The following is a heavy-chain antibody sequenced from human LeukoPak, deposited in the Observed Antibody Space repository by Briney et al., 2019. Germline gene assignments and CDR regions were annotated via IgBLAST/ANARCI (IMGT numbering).Heavy chain of an antibody. D-gene: IGHD4-17*01. J-gene: IGHJ6*03. CDR3: ARRGGKNYGDYLLYYYYMDV. CDR2: ISAYNGDT. Sequence: GASVKVSCTASGYTFSSYGISWVRQAPGQGLEWMGWISAYNGDTHYAQKFQGRVTMTTDTSTSTAYIELRSLRSDDTAMYYCARRGGKNYGDYLLYYYYMDVWGKGTTVTVSS. V-gene: IGHV1-18*01. CDR1: GYTFSSYG.